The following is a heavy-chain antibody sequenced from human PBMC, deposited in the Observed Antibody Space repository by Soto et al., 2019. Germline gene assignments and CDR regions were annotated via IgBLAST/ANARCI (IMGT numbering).Heavy chain of an antibody. Sequence: PGGSLRLSCAASGFTVSGNYMSWVRQAPGKGLEWVSVIYSGGSTYYADSVEGRFTISRDNSKNTLYLQMNSLRAEDTAVYYCARWKQLYSAAFDYWGQGTLVTVSS. D-gene: IGHD5-18*01. V-gene: IGHV3-53*01. CDR1: GFTVSGNY. J-gene: IGHJ4*02. CDR2: IYSGGST. CDR3: ARWKQLYSAAFDY.